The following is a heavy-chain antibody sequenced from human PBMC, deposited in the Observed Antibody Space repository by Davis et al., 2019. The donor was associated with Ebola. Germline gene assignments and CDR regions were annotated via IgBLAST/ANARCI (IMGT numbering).Heavy chain of an antibody. D-gene: IGHD4-17*01. CDR3: ARDLGFDYGDYVGGIDY. CDR2: IWYDGRNK. J-gene: IGHJ4*02. V-gene: IGHV3-33*01. CDR1: GFTFSSYG. Sequence: GESLKISCAASGFTFSSYGMHWVRQAPGKGLEWVAVIWYDGRNKYYADSVKGRFTIARDNSKNTLYLQMNSLRAEDTAVYYCARDLGFDYGDYVGGIDYWGQGTLVTVSS.